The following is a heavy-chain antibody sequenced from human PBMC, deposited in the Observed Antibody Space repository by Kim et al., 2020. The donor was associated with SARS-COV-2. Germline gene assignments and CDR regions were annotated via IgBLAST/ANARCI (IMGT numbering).Heavy chain of an antibody. V-gene: IGHV1-69*13. CDR3: ARVIGRVVAAVGWFDP. CDR2: IIPIFGTA. J-gene: IGHJ5*02. D-gene: IGHD2-15*01. Sequence: SVKVSCKASGGTFSSYAISWVRQAPGQGLEWMGGIIPIFGTANYAQKFQGRVTITADESTSTAYMELSSLRSEDTAVYYCARVIGRVVAAVGWFDPWGQGTLVTVSS. CDR1: GGTFSSYA.